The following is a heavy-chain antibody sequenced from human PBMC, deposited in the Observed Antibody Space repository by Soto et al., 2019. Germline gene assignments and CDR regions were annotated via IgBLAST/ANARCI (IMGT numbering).Heavy chain of an antibody. CDR1: GFTFSSYA. D-gene: IGHD6-19*01. V-gene: IGHV3-23*01. CDR2: ISDSGGST. CDR3: AKGSGRAVADKGIFYYGMDV. Sequence: EVQLLESGGGLVQPGGSLRLSCAASGFTFSSYAMSWVRQAPGKGLEWVSGISDSGGSTYYADSVKGRFTISRDNSKNMLYLQMNSLRAKDPAVYYCAKGSGRAVADKGIFYYGMDVW. J-gene: IGHJ6*01.